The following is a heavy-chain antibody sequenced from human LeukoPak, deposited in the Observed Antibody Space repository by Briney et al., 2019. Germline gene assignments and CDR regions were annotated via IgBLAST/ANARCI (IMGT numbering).Heavy chain of an antibody. CDR3: ARVAAAAVLASAFDI. Sequence: PGGSLRLSGAASGFTFSSYSMNWVRKAPGKGLEWVSSISSSSSYIYYADSVKGRFTISRDNAKNSLYLQMNSLRAEDTAVYYCARVAAAAVLASAFDIWGQGTMVTVSS. CDR1: GFTFSSYS. CDR2: ISSSSSYI. V-gene: IGHV3-21*01. J-gene: IGHJ3*02. D-gene: IGHD6-13*01.